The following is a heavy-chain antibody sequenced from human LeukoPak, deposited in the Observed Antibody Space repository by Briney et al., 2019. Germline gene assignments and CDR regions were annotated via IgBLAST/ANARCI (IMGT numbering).Heavy chain of an antibody. CDR1: GFTFSSYS. V-gene: IGHV3-21*01. D-gene: IGHD1/OR15-1a*01. J-gene: IGHJ4*02. CDR3: ALWKNSCNY. Sequence: GGSLRLSCAASGFTFSSYSMNWVRQAPGKGLEWVSSISSSSSYIYYADSMKGRFTISRDNAKNSLYLQMNSLRAEDTAVYYCALWKNSCNYWGQGTLVTVSS. CDR2: ISSSSSYI.